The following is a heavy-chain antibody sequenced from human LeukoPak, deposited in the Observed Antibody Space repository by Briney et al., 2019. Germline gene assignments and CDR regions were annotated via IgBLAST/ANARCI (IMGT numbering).Heavy chain of an antibody. D-gene: IGHD6-19*01. CDR1: GGTFSSYA. CDR3: AREFGGAVAGPTFDY. J-gene: IGHJ4*02. CDR2: IIPIIGTA. V-gene: IGHV1-69*05. Sequence: SVKVSCKASGGTFSSYAISWVRQAPGQGLEWMGRIIPIIGTANYAQKFQGRVTITTDESTSTAYMELSSLRSEDTAVYYCAREFGGAVAGPTFDYWGQGTLVTVSS.